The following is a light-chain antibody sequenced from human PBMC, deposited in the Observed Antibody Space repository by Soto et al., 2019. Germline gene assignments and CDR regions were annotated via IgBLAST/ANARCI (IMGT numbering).Light chain of an antibody. CDR2: EVT. Sequence: QSALTQPPSASGSPGQSVTISCTGTSSDVGGYNYVSWYQQHPGNAPKLMIYEVTKQHSGVPDRFSGSKSGNTASLTVSGLQAEDEDDYYCTSYAGSNNLYVFGTGTKLTVL. CDR3: TSYAGSNNLYV. J-gene: IGLJ1*01. CDR1: SSDVGGYNY. V-gene: IGLV2-8*01.